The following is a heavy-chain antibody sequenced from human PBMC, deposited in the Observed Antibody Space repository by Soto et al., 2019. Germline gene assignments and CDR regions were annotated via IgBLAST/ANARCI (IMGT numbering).Heavy chain of an antibody. CDR2: MYYSGST. Sequence: SETLSLTCTVSGGSISSSDFYWGWLRQTPGKGLEFIGSMYYSGSTYYNPSLKSRLTISVDTSKNQFTLKLISVTAADTAVYYCAVVDSTGNWFDPWGEGALVTVS. CDR1: GGSISSSDFY. D-gene: IGHD6-25*01. CDR3: AVVDSTGNWFDP. V-gene: IGHV4-39*01. J-gene: IGHJ5*02.